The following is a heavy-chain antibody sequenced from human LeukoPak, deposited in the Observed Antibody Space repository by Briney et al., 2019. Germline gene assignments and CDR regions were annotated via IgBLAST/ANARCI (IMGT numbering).Heavy chain of an antibody. V-gene: IGHV3-23*01. CDR3: AKDLGRYRNNYFDY. J-gene: IGHJ4*02. Sequence: GGSLRLSCAASGFTFNSYAMSWVGHAPEKGLEWVATISGSGGGTYYADSVKGRFTISRDDSKNTLYLQMNSLRAEDTAVYYCAKDLGRYRNNYFDYWGQGTLVTVSS. CDR1: GFTFNSYA. D-gene: IGHD1-26*01. CDR2: ISGSGGGT.